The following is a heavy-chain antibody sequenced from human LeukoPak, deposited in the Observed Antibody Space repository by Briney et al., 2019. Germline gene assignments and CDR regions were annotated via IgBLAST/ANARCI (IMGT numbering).Heavy chain of an antibody. D-gene: IGHD6-13*01. CDR1: GGSISSSSFY. Sequence: SETLSLTCSVSGGSISSSSFYWGWLRQPPGKGLEWIGSIYHSGTTYYNPSLKGRVTISVDTSRNQFSLSVSSVTAADTAVYYCAKPTDNISRYGHYYYYMDVWGRGTTVTVSS. CDR3: AKPTDNISRYGHYYYYMDV. J-gene: IGHJ6*03. CDR2: IYHSGTT. V-gene: IGHV4-39*01.